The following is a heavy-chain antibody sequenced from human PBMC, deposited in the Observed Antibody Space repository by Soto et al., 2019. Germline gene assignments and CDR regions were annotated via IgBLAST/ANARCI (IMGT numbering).Heavy chain of an antibody. CDR3: ASTAGGNSVMGYYYGMDV. V-gene: IGHV1-8*01. CDR1: GYTFTSYD. J-gene: IGHJ6*02. D-gene: IGHD2-21*02. CDR2: MNPNSGNT. Sequence: QVQLVQSGAEVKKPGASVKVSCKASGYTFTSYDINWVRQATGQGLEWMGWMNPNSGNTGYAQKFQGRVTMTRNTXIXTXXMELSRLRSEDTAVYYCASTAGGNSVMGYYYGMDVWGQGTTVTVSS.